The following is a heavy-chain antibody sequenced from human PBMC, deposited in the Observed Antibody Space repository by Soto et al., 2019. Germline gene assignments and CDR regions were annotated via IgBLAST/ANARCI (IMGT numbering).Heavy chain of an antibody. CDR3: ARVCGRDCHYGMDV. CDR1: GFTFSSYG. CDR2: ISYDGSNK. V-gene: IGHV3-30*03. D-gene: IGHD2-21*02. Sequence: PGGSLRLSCAASGFTFSSYGMHWVRQAPGKGLEWVAVISYDGSNKYYADSVKGRFTISRDNSKNTLYLQMNSLRAEDTAVYYCARVCGRDCHYGMDVWGQGTTVTV. J-gene: IGHJ6*02.